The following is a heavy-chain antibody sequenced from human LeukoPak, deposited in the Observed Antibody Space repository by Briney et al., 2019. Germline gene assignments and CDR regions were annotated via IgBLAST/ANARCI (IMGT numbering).Heavy chain of an antibody. CDR1: GFTFSAYN. CDR3: ARDPYNGAYSEGYYYYYMDV. D-gene: IGHD1-1*01. CDR2: ITTSSSYM. V-gene: IGHV3-21*01. Sequence: GGSLRLSCAASGFTFSAYNMNWVRRTPGKGLEWVSSITTSSSYMFYADSVRGRFTISRDNAENSLYLQMNSLRDEDTAIYYCARDPYNGAYSEGYYYYYMDVWGKGTTVTVSS. J-gene: IGHJ6*03.